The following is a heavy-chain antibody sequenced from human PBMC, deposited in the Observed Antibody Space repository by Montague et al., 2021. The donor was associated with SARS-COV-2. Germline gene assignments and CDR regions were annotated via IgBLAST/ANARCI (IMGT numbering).Heavy chain of an antibody. CDR1: GDSVGSKTAA. Sequence: CAISGDSVGSKTAAWSWIRQSPARGLGWLGRTNYRSKWTSDYATSVEGRISIDPDTSKNQFFLHLRSVTPEDTGVYYCVRDTGSAQAGFDAWGQGTLVTVSS. D-gene: IGHD4-17*01. J-gene: IGHJ4*02. V-gene: IGHV6-1*01. CDR3: VRDTGSAQAGFDA. CDR2: TNYRSKWTS.